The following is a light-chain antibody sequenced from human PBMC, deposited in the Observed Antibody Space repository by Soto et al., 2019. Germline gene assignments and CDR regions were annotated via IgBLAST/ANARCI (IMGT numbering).Light chain of an antibody. CDR2: DAS. CDR1: QSVGSD. CDR3: HQYNYLIT. Sequence: MTQSPTTLPVSPGERATLSCRASQSVGSDLAWYQQKPGQAPRLLIYDASTRATGIPVRFSGCGSGTEFTLSISSLQSEDFAVYYCHQYNYLITFGQGTRLEIK. V-gene: IGKV3-15*01. J-gene: IGKJ5*01.